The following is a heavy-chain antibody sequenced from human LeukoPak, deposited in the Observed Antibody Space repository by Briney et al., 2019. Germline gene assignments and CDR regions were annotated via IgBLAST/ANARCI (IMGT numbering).Heavy chain of an antibody. D-gene: IGHD1-20*01. J-gene: IGHJ6*02. Sequence: SGPTLLNPTQTLTLTCTFSGFSLSTSGVGVGWIRQPPGKGLEWIGYIYHSGSTYYNPSLKSRVTISVDTSKNQFSLKLSSVTAADTAVYYCASSSYNWNDRHYYYYGMDVWGQGTTVTVSS. CDR3: ASSSYNWNDRHYYYYGMDV. CDR2: IYHSGST. CDR1: GFSLSTSGVG. V-gene: IGHV4-30-4*08.